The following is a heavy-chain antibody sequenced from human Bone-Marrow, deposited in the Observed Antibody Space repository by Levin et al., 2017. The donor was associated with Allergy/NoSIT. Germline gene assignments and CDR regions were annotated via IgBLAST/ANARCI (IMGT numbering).Heavy chain of an antibody. D-gene: IGHD1-26*01. CDR1: GFTFKSHA. Sequence: GGSLRLSCTGSGFTFKSHAMHWVRQAPGKGLEWVAVVSSDGSNKFYADSVKGRFTISRDNSKNTLYLQMNSLRPEDTAMYYCARFADLVYSGSFFDYWGQGRLVTVSS. J-gene: IGHJ4*02. CDR3: ARFADLVYSGSFFDY. CDR2: VSSDGSNK. V-gene: IGHV3-30*04.